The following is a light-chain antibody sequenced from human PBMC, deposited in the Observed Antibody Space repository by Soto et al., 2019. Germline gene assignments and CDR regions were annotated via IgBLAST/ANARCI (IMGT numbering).Light chain of an antibody. V-gene: IGKV3-15*01. CDR1: QSVGAN. CDR3: QQYNNWPPPIT. CDR2: GAS. Sequence: EIVMTQSPATLSVSPGERATLSCRASQSVGANLVWYQQRPGQAPRLLIYGASTRATGIPARFSGSGSGTEFTLTISSLQSEDFAVYYCQQYNNWPPPITFGQGTRPETK. J-gene: IGKJ5*01.